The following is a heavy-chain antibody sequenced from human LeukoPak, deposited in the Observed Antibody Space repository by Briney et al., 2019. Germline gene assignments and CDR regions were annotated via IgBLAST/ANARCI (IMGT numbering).Heavy chain of an antibody. CDR1: GYTFTDSY. V-gene: IGHV1-2*06. J-gene: IGHJ4*02. CDR3: ARGDSSGYWDY. D-gene: IGHD3-22*01. Sequence: GASVKVSCKTSGYTFTDSYIHWVRQAPGQGLEWMGRINPNSGDPNYAQKLQGRVTMTTDTSTSTAYMELRSLRSDDTAVYYCARGDSSGYWDYWGQGTLVTVSS. CDR2: INPNSGDP.